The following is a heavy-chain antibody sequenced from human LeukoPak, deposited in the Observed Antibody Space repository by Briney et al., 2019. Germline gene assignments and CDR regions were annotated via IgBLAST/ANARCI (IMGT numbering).Heavy chain of an antibody. Sequence: GGSLRLSCTASGFTFSSFAMTWVRQAPGKGLEWVSVISGSGSSTYYADSVKGRFTISRDNSKNTVYLQVNSLRVEDTAIYYCAKVIGARPFDPWGREPWSPSPQ. CDR1: GFTFSSFA. D-gene: IGHD6-6*01. CDR3: AKVIGARPFDP. J-gene: IGHJ5*02. CDR2: ISGSGSST. V-gene: IGHV3-23*01.